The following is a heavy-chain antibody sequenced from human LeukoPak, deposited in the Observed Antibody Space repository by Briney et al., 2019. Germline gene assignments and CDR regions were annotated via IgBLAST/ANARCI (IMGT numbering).Heavy chain of an antibody. Sequence: SETLSLTCTVSGGSISSSSYYWGWIRQPPGKGLEWIGSIHYPGSTYSNPSLKSRVTLSEDTSKNQFSLKLSSVTAADTAVYYCARQSYGSGTDNYYMDVWGKGTTVTVSS. CDR2: IHYPGST. V-gene: IGHV4-39*01. CDR3: ARQSYGSGTDNYYMDV. CDR1: GGSISSSSYY. D-gene: IGHD3-10*01. J-gene: IGHJ6*03.